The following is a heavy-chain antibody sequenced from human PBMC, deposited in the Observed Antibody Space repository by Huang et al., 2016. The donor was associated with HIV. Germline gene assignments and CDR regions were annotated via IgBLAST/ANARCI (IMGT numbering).Heavy chain of an antibody. CDR3: ARGKFDLLTGWEDTYYFDR. CDR2: SKGMGDII. CDR1: GFSFCVFG. Sequence: EEQLVESGGGLVKPGGSLRLSCAASGFSFCVFGVDWVRRAAGRGVGLVALSKGMGDIINYAEAGKGRFTISRDNAKNTVYLQMNRLGAADTGIYFCARGKFDLLTGWEDTYYFDRWGQGALVTVSS. V-gene: IGHV3-48*03. J-gene: IGHJ4*02. D-gene: IGHD3-9*01.